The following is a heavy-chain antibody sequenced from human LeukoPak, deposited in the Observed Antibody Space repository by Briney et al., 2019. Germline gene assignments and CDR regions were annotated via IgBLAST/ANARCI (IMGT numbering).Heavy chain of an antibody. CDR3: SRRDWNYWYFDL. CDR1: CGSISSYY. J-gene: IGHJ2*01. V-gene: IGHV4-4*07. Sequence: SETLSLTCTVACGSISSYYWSWIRQPAGKGLEWIGRIYSSGSSNYKPSRNSRVSMSVATSKTQFSLKLRAVTAADTDVYYCSRRDWNYWYFDLWGRGALVTVSS. CDR2: IYSSGSS. D-gene: IGHD1-1*01.